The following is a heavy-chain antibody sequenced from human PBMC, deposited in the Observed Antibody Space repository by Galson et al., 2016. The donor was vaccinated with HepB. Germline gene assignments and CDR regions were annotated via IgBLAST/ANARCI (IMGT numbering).Heavy chain of an antibody. V-gene: IGHV6-1*01. D-gene: IGHD3-10*01. Sequence: CAISGDSVSTDRVTWNWIRQSPPRGLEWLGRTYYRSKWYNDYAVSVKSRIIINADASKNQLSLQLSSVTPDDTAVYYCARDRAFLDAFDVWGQGTMVTVSS. CDR1: GDSVSTDRVT. CDR3: ARDRAFLDAFDV. CDR2: TYYRSKWYN. J-gene: IGHJ3*01.